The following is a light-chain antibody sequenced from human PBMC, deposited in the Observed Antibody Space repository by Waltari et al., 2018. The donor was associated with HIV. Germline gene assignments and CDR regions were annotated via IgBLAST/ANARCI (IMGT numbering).Light chain of an antibody. CDR1: ELGDKY. J-gene: IGLJ2*01. Sequence: SYEVTQPPSVAVSPGQTASITCSGYELGDKYTCWYQQKPGQSPLLVIYQDNKRPSGIPERFSGSSSGHTATLTISGTLPMDEADYYCQAWGITTSGVFGRGTKLTVL. V-gene: IGLV3-1*01. CDR2: QDN. CDR3: QAWGITTSGV.